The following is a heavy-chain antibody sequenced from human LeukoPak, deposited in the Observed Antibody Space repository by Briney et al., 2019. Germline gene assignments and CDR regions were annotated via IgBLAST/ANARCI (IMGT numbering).Heavy chain of an antibody. CDR1: GGSISSYY. CDR3: ARSNWNELDY. Sequence: SETLSLTCTVSGGSISSYYWSWIRQPPGKGLEWIGYIYYSGSTNYNPSLKSRVTISVDTSKNQFSLKLSSVTAADTAVYYCARSNWNELDYWGQGTLVTVSS. J-gene: IGHJ4*02. V-gene: IGHV4-59*01. CDR2: IYYSGST. D-gene: IGHD1-20*01.